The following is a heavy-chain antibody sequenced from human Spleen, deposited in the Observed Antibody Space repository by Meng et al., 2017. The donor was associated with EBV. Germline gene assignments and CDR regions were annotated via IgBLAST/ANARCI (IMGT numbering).Heavy chain of an antibody. D-gene: IGHD5-12*01. V-gene: IGHV1-69*01. CDR1: GCTFNSYA. CDR2: IILIYGTT. CDR3: ATVGYSRYDHFDY. J-gene: IGHJ4*02. Sequence: QVPLVQAGAEVKKPGSAVKVPCKASGCTFNSYAINWVLQAPGPGLEWMGGIILIYGTTNYAQKFQGRITITADASTGTGYMEVSGLRSEDTAVYYCATVGYSRYDHFDYWGQGTLVTVSS.